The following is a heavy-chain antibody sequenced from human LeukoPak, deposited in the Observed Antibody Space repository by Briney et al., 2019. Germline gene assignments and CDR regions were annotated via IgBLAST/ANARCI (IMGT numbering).Heavy chain of an antibody. Sequence: ASVKVSCKASGYTFTSYGISWVRQAPGQGLEWMGWISAYNGNTNYAQKLQGRVTMTTDTSTSTAYMELRSLRSDDTAVYYCARTGSGSSSEYNWFDPWGQGTLVTVSS. V-gene: IGHV1-18*01. D-gene: IGHD6-6*01. CDR2: ISAYNGNT. CDR1: GYTFTSYG. J-gene: IGHJ5*02. CDR3: ARTGSGSSSEYNWFDP.